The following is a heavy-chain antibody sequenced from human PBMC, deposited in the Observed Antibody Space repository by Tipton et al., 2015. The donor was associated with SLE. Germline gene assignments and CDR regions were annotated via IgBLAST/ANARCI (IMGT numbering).Heavy chain of an antibody. CDR3: AKRVAGYCSGGSCYGSSGWGFDY. V-gene: IGHV3-23*01. D-gene: IGHD2-15*01. CDR1: GFTFSSYA. J-gene: IGHJ4*02. CDR2: ISGSGGST. Sequence: SLRLSCAASGFTFSSYAMSWVRQAPGKGLEWVSAISGSGGSTYYAGSVKGRFTISRDNSKNTLYLQMNSLRAEDTAVYYCAKRVAGYCSGGSCYGSSGWGFDYWGQGTLVTVSS.